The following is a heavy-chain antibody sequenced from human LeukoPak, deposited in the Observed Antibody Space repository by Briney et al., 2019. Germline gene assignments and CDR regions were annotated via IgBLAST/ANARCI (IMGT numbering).Heavy chain of an antibody. CDR2: ISHDGSNK. CDR3: ARRPAVAATGTNYYGMDV. Sequence: GGSLRLSCAASGFTISSYAMHWVGQARGKGLEWVAVISHDGSNKYYADSVKGRFTISRDNSKNTQYLQMNSLRAEDTAVYYCARRPAVAATGTNYYGMDVWGKGTTVTVSS. V-gene: IGHV3-30*04. D-gene: IGHD6-19*01. J-gene: IGHJ6*04. CDR1: GFTISSYA.